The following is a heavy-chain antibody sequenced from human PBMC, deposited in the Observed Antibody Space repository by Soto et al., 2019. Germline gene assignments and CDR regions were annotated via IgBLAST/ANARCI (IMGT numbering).Heavy chain of an antibody. CDR3: AKGGVGIAAAGSIGYYFDY. J-gene: IGHJ4*02. CDR2: ISYDGSNK. Sequence: QVQLVESGGGVVQPGRSLRLSCAASGFTFSSYGMHWVRQAPGKGLERVAVISYDGSNKYYADSVKGRFTISRDNSKNTLYLQMNSLRAEDTAVYYCAKGGVGIAAAGSIGYYFDYWGQGTLVTVSS. CDR1: GFTFSSYG. D-gene: IGHD6-13*01. V-gene: IGHV3-30*18.